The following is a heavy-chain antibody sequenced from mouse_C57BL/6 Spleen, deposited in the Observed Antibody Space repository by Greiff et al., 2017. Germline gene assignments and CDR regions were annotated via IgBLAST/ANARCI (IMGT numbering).Heavy chain of an antibody. CDR2: ISSGGSYT. CDR1: GFTFSSYG. CDR3: ARQYDGYSSYWYFDV. V-gene: IGHV5-6*01. D-gene: IGHD2-3*01. Sequence: EVKLVESGGDLVKPGGSLKLSCAASGFTFSSYGMSWVRQTPDKRLEWVATISSGGSYTYYPDSVKGRFTISRDNAKNTLYLQMSSLKSEDTAMYYCARQYDGYSSYWYFDVWGTGTTVTVSS. J-gene: IGHJ1*03.